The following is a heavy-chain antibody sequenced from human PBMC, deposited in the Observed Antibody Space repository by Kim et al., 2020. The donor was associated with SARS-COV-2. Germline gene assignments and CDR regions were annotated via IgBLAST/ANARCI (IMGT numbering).Heavy chain of an antibody. J-gene: IGHJ4*02. CDR1: GYTFTGYY. Sequence: ASVKVSCKASGYTFTGYYMHWVRQAPGQGLEWMGRINPNSGGTNYAQKFQGRVTMTRDTSISTAYMELSRLRSDDTAVYYCARGPPGEQWLGIDYWGQGTLVTVSS. D-gene: IGHD6-19*01. CDR2: INPNSGGT. CDR3: ARGPPGEQWLGIDY. V-gene: IGHV1-2*06.